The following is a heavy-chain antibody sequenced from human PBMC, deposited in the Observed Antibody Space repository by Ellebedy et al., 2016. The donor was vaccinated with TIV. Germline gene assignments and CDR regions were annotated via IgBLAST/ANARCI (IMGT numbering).Heavy chain of an antibody. J-gene: IGHJ3*02. D-gene: IGHD6-19*01. V-gene: IGHV1-46*01. CDR2: INPGGGGT. CDR3: ARDCIDLHRSGWQGDFDI. Sequence: ASVKVSCXASGYTFSNYYMHWVRQVPGQGLEWLGIINPGGGGTTYAQKFQGRVTMTSDTSTSTVYMELSSLRSEDTAVYYCARDCIDLHRSGWQGDFDIWGQGTMVIVSS. CDR1: GYTFSNYY.